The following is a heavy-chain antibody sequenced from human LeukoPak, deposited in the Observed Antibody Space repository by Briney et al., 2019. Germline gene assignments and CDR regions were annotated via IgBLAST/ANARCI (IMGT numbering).Heavy chain of an antibody. V-gene: IGHV3-43*01. D-gene: IGHD1-26*01. CDR3: ARENHRGSYLPSPFDY. CDR2: INWDGGTT. CDR1: GFTFDDYT. J-gene: IGHJ4*02. Sequence: GGSLRLSCAASGFTFDDYTMHWVRQVPGTGLECVSLINWDGGTTYYADSVKGRFTISRDNSKNSLYLQMNSLRTEDTALYYCARENHRGSYLPSPFDYWGQGTLVTVSS.